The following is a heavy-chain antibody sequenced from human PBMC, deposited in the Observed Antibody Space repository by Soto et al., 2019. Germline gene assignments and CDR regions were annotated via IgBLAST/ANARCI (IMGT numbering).Heavy chain of an antibody. D-gene: IGHD5-12*01. CDR3: AKATEMATMSPFDY. J-gene: IGHJ4*02. V-gene: IGHV3-23*01. CDR1: GFSFSSYA. Sequence: EVQLLESGGGLVQPGGSLRLSCAASGFSFSSYAMSWVRQAPGKGLEWVSTISGSGGSTYYADSVKGRFTISRDNSKNTLYLQMNSLRAEDTAVYYCAKATEMATMSPFDYWGQGTLVTVSS. CDR2: ISGSGGST.